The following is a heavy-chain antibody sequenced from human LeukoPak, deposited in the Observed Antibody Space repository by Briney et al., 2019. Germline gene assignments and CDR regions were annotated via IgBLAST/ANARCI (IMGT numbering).Heavy chain of an antibody. CDR2: INQDGSEK. J-gene: IGHJ1*01. V-gene: IGHV3-7*01. CDR1: EFTFSNYW. Sequence: GGSLRLSCAASEFTFSNYWMNWVRQAPGKGLEWVANINQDGSEKYFVDSVKGRFTISRDNAKNSLYLQMNSLRAEDTAVYYCARERRIAAADVYFQHWGQGTLVTVSS. CDR3: ARERRIAAADVYFQH. D-gene: IGHD6-13*01.